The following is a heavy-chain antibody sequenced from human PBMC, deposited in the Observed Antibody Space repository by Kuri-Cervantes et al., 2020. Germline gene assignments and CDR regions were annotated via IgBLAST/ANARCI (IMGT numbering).Heavy chain of an antibody. V-gene: IGHV4-34*01. CDR1: NGSLEGWY. D-gene: IGHD2-21*01. CDR2: TNYRGET. J-gene: IGHJ4*02. CDR3: ARGSIRGHFDY. Sequence: GSLRLSCAVNNGSLEGWYWSWIRQAPGKGLEWIAETNYRGETNHNPSLKSRVTISVDTSKNQFSLKLSSVTAADTAVYYCARGSIRGHFDYWGQGTLVTVSS.